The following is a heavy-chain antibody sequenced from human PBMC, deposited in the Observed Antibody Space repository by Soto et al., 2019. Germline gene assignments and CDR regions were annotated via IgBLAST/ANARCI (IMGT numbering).Heavy chain of an antibody. J-gene: IGHJ4*02. CDR1: GYTFTNYG. CDR3: ARDRSSGSRVFDY. CDR2: ISAYNGNT. D-gene: IGHD6-19*01. V-gene: IGHV1-18*01. Sequence: ASVHVSCKASGYTFTNYGITWGRQAPGQGLEWMGWISAYNGNTNYAQKLQGRVTMTTDTSTTTAYMELRSLRSDDTAVYYCARDRSSGSRVFDYWGQGTLVTVSS.